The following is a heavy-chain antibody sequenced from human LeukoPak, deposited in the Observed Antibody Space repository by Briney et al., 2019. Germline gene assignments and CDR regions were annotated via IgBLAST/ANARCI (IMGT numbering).Heavy chain of an antibody. J-gene: IGHJ6*02. D-gene: IGHD2/OR15-2a*01. Sequence: QTGGSLRLSCAASGFTFDDYAMHWVRQAPGKGLEWVAVIWYDGSNKYYADSVKGRFTISRDNSKNTLYLQMNSLRAEDTAVYYCARDARFLSTNYGMDVWGQGTTVTVSS. CDR2: IWYDGSNK. V-gene: IGHV3-33*08. CDR1: GFTFDDYA. CDR3: ARDARFLSTNYGMDV.